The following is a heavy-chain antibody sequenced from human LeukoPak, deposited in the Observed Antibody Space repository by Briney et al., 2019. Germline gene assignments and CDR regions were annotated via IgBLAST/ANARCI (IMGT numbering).Heavy chain of an antibody. Sequence: PGGSLRLSCVVSGFTFGNYAMNWVRQAPGKGLEWVSSISGSGDYTNTADSVKGRFTISGDNSKNTLYLQMNSLRAEDTALYFCAKDQVADAAYYYYGMDVWGQGTTVTVSS. CDR1: GFTFGNYA. J-gene: IGHJ6*02. CDR3: AKDQVADAAYYYYGMDV. CDR2: ISGSGDYT. V-gene: IGHV3-23*01. D-gene: IGHD6-13*01.